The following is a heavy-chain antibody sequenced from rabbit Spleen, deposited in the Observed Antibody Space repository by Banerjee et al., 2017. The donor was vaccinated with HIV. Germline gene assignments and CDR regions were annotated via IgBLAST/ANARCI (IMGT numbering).Heavy chain of an antibody. J-gene: IGHJ6*01. Sequence: QELVESGGGLVQPGASLTLTCTASGFSFSSSVDMCWVRQAPGKGLEWTACIYTGNGKTYYATWAKGRFTISKALSTTVTLQMTSLTAADTATYFCARDTATSFSTYGMDLWGPGTLVTVS. CDR3: ARDTATSFSTYGMDL. CDR2: IYTGNGKT. CDR1: GFSFSSSVD. D-gene: IGHD1-1*01. V-gene: IGHV1S40*01.